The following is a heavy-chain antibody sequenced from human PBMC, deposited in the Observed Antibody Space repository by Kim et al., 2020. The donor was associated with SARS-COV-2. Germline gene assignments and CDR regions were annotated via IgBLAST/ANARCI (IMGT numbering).Heavy chain of an antibody. J-gene: IGHJ3*02. CDR3: ARARYSSGWYTSYFVDI. V-gene: IGHV3-11*06. Sequence: GKGRFTISRDNAKNSLYLQMNSLRAEDTAVYYCARARYSSGWYTSYFVDIWGQGTMVTVSS. D-gene: IGHD6-19*01.